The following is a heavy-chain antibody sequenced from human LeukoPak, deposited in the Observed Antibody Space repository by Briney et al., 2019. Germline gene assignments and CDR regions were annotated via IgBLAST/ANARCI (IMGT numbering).Heavy chain of an antibody. CDR1: GGSFSGYC. J-gene: IGHJ6*03. CDR2: INHSGST. CDR3: ARGRYYDILTGYPRGRYMDV. Sequence: SETLSLTCAVYGGSFSGYCWSWIRQPPGKGLEWIGEINHSGSTNYNPPLKSRVTISVDTSKNQFSLKLSSVTAADTAVYYCARGRYYDILTGYPRGRYMDVWGKGTTVTVSS. D-gene: IGHD3-9*01. V-gene: IGHV4-34*01.